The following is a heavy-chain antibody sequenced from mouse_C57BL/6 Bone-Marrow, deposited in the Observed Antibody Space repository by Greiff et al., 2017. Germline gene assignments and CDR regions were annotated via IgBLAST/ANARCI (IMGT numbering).Heavy chain of an antibody. CDR1: GYAFSSSW. D-gene: IGHD2-3*01. CDR2: IYPGDGDT. V-gene: IGHV1-82*01. CDR3: ARAVYDGFPWCAY. J-gene: IGHJ3*01. Sequence: VKLMESGPELVKPGASVKISCKASGYAFSSSWMNWVKQRPGKGLEWIGRIYPGDGDTNYNGKFKGKATLTADKSSSTAYMQLSSLTSEDSAVYFCARAVYDGFPWCAYWGQGTLVTVSA.